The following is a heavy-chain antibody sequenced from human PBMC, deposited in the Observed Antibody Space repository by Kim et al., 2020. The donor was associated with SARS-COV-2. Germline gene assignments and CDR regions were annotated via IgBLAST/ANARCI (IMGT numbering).Heavy chain of an antibody. J-gene: IGHJ6*02. V-gene: IGHV1-2*06. D-gene: IGHD3-10*01. Sequence: ASVKVSCKASGYTFTGYYMHWVRQAPGQGLEWMGRINPNSGGTNYAQKFQGRVTMTRDTSISTAYMELSRLRSDDTAVYYCARTDSYGSGSATYYYGMDVWGQGTTVTVSS. CDR1: GYTFTGYY. CDR3: ARTDSYGSGSATYYYGMDV. CDR2: INPNSGGT.